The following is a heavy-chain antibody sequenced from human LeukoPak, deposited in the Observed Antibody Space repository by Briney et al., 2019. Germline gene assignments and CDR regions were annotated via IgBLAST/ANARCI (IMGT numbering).Heavy chain of an antibody. CDR2: INHSGRT. CDR1: GGSFSGYY. D-gene: IGHD6-13*01. CDR3: ARGVLGSTWYTPCDP. J-gene: IGHJ5*02. V-gene: IGHV4-34*01. Sequence: SETLSLTCAVYGGSFSGYYWSWIRQPPGKGLEWIGEINHSGRTDYNPSLKSRVTISVDTSKTQFSLKLSSVTAADTAVYYCARGVLGSTWYTPCDPWGQGTLVTVSS.